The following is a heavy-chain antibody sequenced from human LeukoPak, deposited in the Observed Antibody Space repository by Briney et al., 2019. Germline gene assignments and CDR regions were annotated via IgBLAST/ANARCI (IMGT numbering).Heavy chain of an antibody. Sequence: ASVKVSCKASGYTFTDYYIHWLRQAPGQGLESMGWINRNSGGTKSPQKFQGRVTMTRDTSISTVYMELSSLRPDDTAVYYCAGTCPRDGYNRPCYWGEGTLVTVSS. V-gene: IGHV1-2*02. D-gene: IGHD5-24*01. CDR3: AGTCPRDGYNRPCY. CDR1: GYTFTDYY. J-gene: IGHJ4*02. CDR2: INRNSGGT.